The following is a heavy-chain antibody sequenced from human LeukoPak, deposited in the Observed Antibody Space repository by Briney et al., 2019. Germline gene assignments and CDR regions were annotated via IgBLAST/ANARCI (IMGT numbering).Heavy chain of an antibody. V-gene: IGHV3-64D*06. Sequence: GGSLRLSCSASGLTFSSYAMHWVREAPGKGLEYVPAISSNGGSTYYADSVKGRFTISRDNSKNTLYLQMSSLRAEDTAVYYCVRRRTTVIDYWGQGTLVTVSS. D-gene: IGHD4-17*01. CDR3: VRRRTTVIDY. CDR1: GLTFSSYA. J-gene: IGHJ4*02. CDR2: ISSNGGST.